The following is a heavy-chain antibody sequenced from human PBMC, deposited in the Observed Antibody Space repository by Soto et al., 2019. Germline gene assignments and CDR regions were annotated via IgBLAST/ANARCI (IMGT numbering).Heavy chain of an antibody. CDR3: ARVGRVGGYNYNYYYYGMDV. D-gene: IGHD5-12*01. CDR2: IYPGDSDT. V-gene: IGHV5-51*01. J-gene: IGHJ6*02. Sequence: GESLKISCQVSGYTFTSYWIGWVRQMPGKGLEWMGIIYPGDSDTRYSPSFQGQVTISADKSISTAYLQWSSLKASDTAMYYCARVGRVGGYNYNYYYYGMDVWGQGTTVTVSS. CDR1: GYTFTSYW.